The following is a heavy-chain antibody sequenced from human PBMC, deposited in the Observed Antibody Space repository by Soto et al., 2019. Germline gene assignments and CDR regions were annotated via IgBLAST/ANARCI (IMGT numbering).Heavy chain of an antibody. V-gene: IGHV4-59*08. D-gene: IGHD3-10*01. CDR1: SGPSTTHS. J-gene: IGHJ6*02. CDR3: VRQGIGPLHGLVDV. CDR2: VYHTGGT. Sequence: QVQLQQSGPGLVKPSETLSLTCTVSSGPSTTHSWGWIRQSPGRGLEWIGYVYHTGGTSYNPSLRGRVTISADTSTNQLSLTLSSVTAADTAVYYCVRQGIGPLHGLVDVWGQGTTVSVSS.